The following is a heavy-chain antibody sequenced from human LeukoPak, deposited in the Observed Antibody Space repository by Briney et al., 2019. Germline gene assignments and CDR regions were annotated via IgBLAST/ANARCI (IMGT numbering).Heavy chain of an antibody. D-gene: IGHD3-3*01. Sequence: ASVKVSCKASGYTFTNYAMHWVRQAPGQRLEWMGWINAGNGNTKYSQKFQGRVTITRDTSASTAYMELSSLRSEDTAVYYCAREGFLEWLLYRYYFDYWGQGTLVTVSS. CDR3: AREGFLEWLLYRYYFDY. CDR2: INAGNGNT. V-gene: IGHV1-3*01. CDR1: GYTFTNYA. J-gene: IGHJ4*02.